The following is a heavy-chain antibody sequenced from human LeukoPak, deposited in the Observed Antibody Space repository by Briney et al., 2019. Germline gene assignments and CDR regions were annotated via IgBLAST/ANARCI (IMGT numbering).Heavy chain of an antibody. V-gene: IGHV3-48*04. CDR2: ISSSSSTI. Sequence: GGSLRLSCAASGFSFSSYSMNWVRQAPGKGLEWVSYISSSSSTIYYADSVKGRFTISSDNAKNSLYLQMNSLRAEDTAVYYCARDVGDTLGAFDIWGQGTMVTVSS. J-gene: IGHJ3*02. CDR1: GFSFSSYS. D-gene: IGHD2-21*01. CDR3: ARDVGDTLGAFDI.